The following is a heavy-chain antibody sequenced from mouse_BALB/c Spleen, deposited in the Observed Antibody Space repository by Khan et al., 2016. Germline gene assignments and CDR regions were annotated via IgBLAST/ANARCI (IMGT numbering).Heavy chain of an antibody. CDR1: VFNINDYY. J-gene: IGHJ2*01. D-gene: IGHD2-1*01. CDR3: NAIYYGSDVYFDY. CDR2: IDPENGDT. Sequence: VQLLQSGAELVRSGASVKLSCTASVFNINDYYMHWVKQRPEQGLEWIGWIDPENGDTESAPKFQGKATMTADTSSNAAYLQFSSLTSEDSAVYYCNAIYYGSDVYFDYWGQGTTLTVSS. V-gene: IGHV14-4*02.